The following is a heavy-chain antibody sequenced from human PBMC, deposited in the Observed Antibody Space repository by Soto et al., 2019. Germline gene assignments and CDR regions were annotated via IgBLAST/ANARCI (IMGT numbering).Heavy chain of an antibody. CDR1: GYTFTGYY. CDR2: INPNSGGT. CDR3: ARGPPPYCCGGSCYSMYNWFDP. Sequence: GASVKVSCKASGYTFTGYYMHWVRQAPGQGLEWMGWINPNSGGTNYAQKFQGWVTMTRDTSISTACMELSRLRSDDTAVYYCARGPPPYCCGGSCYSMYNWFDPWGQGTLVTVSS. V-gene: IGHV1-2*04. J-gene: IGHJ5*02. D-gene: IGHD2-15*01.